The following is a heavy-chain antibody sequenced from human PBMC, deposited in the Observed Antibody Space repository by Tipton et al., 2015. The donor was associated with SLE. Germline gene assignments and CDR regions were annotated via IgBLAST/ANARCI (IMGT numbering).Heavy chain of an antibody. Sequence: QLVQSGGGLVKPGGSLRLSCAASGFTFSNAWMNWVRQAPGKGLEWVGLIKTKADGGTTDYAAPVKGRFTVSRDDSKNTLYLQMNSLKTEDTAIYFCTTLLALAGRGYWGQGTLVTVSS. CDR3: TTLLALAGRGY. CDR2: IKTKADGGTT. D-gene: IGHD6-19*01. V-gene: IGHV3-15*01. CDR1: GFTFSNAW. J-gene: IGHJ4*02.